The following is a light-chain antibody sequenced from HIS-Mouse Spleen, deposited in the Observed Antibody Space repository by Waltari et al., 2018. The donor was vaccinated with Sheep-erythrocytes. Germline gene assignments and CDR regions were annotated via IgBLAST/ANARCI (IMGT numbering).Light chain of an antibody. V-gene: IGKV2-30*02. CDR3: MQGTHWPPYT. CDR1: QRLVHSDGNTY. J-gene: IGKJ2*01. Sequence: DVVMTQSPLSLPVTLGQPASISCRSSQRLVHSDGNTYLNWFQQRPGQSPRRLIYKVSIRDSGVPDRFSGSGSGTDFTLKISRVEAEDVGVYYCMQGTHWPPYTFGQWTKLEIK. CDR2: KVS.